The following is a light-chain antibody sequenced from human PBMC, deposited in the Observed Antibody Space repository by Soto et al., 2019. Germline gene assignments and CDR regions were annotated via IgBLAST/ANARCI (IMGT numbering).Light chain of an antibody. V-gene: IGLV1-44*01. J-gene: IGLJ1*01. Sequence: QSVLTQPPSASGTPGQRVTISCSGSSSNIGSGSVNWYQQLPGTAPKLLIYNNNQWPSGVPDRFSGSKSGTSASLAISGLDSEDEAVYYCASWDVSLNGFYVFETGPKLTVL. CDR1: SSNIGSGS. CDR3: ASWDVSLNGFYV. CDR2: NNN.